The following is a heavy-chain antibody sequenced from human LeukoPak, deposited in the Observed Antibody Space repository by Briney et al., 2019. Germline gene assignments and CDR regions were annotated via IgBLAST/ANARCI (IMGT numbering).Heavy chain of an antibody. Sequence: GGSLRLSCAASGFTFSSYNMNWVRQAPGKGLEWVSSISSSSSYIYYADSIKGRFTISRDNAKNSLHLQMNSLRAEDTAVYYCARVSITLVRGVIGAFDIWGQGTMVTVSS. CDR1: GFTFSSYN. CDR2: ISSSSSYI. J-gene: IGHJ3*02. V-gene: IGHV3-21*01. CDR3: ARVSITLVRGVIGAFDI. D-gene: IGHD3-10*01.